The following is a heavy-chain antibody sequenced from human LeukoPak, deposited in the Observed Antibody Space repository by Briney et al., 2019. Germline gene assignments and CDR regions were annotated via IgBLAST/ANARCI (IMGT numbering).Heavy chain of an antibody. CDR3: ARVHSSGWYFFDY. D-gene: IGHD6-19*01. Sequence: ASVKVSCKASGYTFTGYYMHWVRQAPGQGLEWMGWINPNSGGTNYAQKFQGRVTMTRDTSISTAYMELSRLSSDDTAVHYCARVHSSGWYFFDYWGQGTLVTVSS. V-gene: IGHV1-2*02. J-gene: IGHJ4*02. CDR2: INPNSGGT. CDR1: GYTFTGYY.